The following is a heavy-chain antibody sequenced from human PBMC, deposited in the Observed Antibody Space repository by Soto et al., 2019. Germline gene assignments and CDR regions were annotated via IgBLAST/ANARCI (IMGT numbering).Heavy chain of an antibody. CDR2: INPNSGGT. Sequence: GASVKVSCKASGYTFTGYYMHWVRQAPGQGLEWMGGINPNSGGTDYAQKFQGRFTISRDNSRGTLDLQMNSLRTADTAVYYCARDKITGLFDYWGQGTLVTVSS. V-gene: IGHV1-2*02. J-gene: IGHJ4*02. D-gene: IGHD2-8*02. CDR1: GYTFTGYY. CDR3: ARDKITGLFDY.